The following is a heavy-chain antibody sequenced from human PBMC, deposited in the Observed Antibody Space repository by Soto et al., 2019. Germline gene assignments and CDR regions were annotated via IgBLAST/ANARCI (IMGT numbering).Heavy chain of an antibody. V-gene: IGHV3-9*01. CDR2: ISWNSGSI. D-gene: IGHD6-6*01. J-gene: IGHJ5*02. CDR1: GFTFDDYA. Sequence: GGSLRLSCAASGFTFDDYAMHWVRQAPGKGLEWVSGISWNSGSIGYADSVKGRFTISRDNAKNSLYLQMNSLRAEDTALYYCAKDSHSSELLFWFDPWGQGTLVTVSS. CDR3: AKDSHSSELLFWFDP.